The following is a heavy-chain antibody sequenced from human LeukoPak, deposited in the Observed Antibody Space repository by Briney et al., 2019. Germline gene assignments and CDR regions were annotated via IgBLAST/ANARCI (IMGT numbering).Heavy chain of an antibody. CDR1: GFTFDDYG. Sequence: GGSLRLSCAASGFTFDDYGMSWVRQAPAKGLEWVSGINWSGVRTGYADSLKGRFTISRDNAKNTLYLQMNSLRAEDTALYYCARDLATTDNWGQGTLVTVSS. D-gene: IGHD1/OR15-1a*01. J-gene: IGHJ4*02. CDR2: INWSGVRT. V-gene: IGHV3-20*04. CDR3: ARDLATTDN.